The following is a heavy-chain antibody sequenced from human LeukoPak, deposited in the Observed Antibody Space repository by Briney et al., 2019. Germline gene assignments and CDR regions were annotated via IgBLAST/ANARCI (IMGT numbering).Heavy chain of an antibody. CDR2: IVVGSGNT. CDR1: GFTFTSSA. D-gene: IGHD2-2*01. Sequence: ASVKVSCKASGFTFTSSAVQWVRQARGQRLEWIGWIVVGSGNTNYAQKFQERVTITRDMSTSTAYMELSSLRSEDTAVYYCAYCSSTSCSYDAFDIWGQGTMVTVSS. V-gene: IGHV1-58*01. J-gene: IGHJ3*02. CDR3: AYCSSTSCSYDAFDI.